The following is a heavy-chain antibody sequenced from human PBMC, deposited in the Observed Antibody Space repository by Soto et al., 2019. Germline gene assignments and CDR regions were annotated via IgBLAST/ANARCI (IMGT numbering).Heavy chain of an antibody. CDR2: IYHSGST. Sequence: CAVSGGSISSGGYSWSWIRQPPGKGLEWTGYIYHSGSTYYNPSLKSRVTISVDRSKNQFSLKLSSVAAADTAVYYCSRVPGPWGQGTLVTVSS. V-gene: IGHV4-30-2*01. CDR1: GGSISSGGYS. CDR3: SRVPGP. J-gene: IGHJ5*02.